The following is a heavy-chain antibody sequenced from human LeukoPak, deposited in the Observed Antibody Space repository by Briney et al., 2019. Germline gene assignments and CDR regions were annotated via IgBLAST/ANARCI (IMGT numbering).Heavy chain of an antibody. V-gene: IGHV4-59*08. J-gene: IGHJ5*02. CDR2: IYSSGST. D-gene: IGHD3-16*01. CDR1: GGSINNYY. CDR3: ARRTLCCGERFDP. Sequence: SETLSLTCTVSGGSINNYYWSWIRQPPGKGLEWIGYIYSSGSTNYNPSLKSRVIISVDTSKNQFSLKLSSVTAADTAVYYRARRTLCCGERFDPWGQGTLVTVSS.